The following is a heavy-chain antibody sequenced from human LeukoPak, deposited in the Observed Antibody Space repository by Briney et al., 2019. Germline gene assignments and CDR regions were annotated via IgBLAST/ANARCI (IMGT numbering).Heavy chain of an antibody. CDR1: GESFSGYF. D-gene: IGHD6-13*01. CDR2: INHSGSTS. V-gene: IGHV4-34*01. J-gene: IGHJ5*02. CDR3: AREGSSSWYNWFDP. Sequence: SETLSLTCAVYGESFSGYFWNWIRQPPGKGLEWIGEINHSGSTSNHNPSLKSRVTMSVDTSKNQFSLKLSSVTAADTAVYYCAREGSSSWYNWFDPWGQGTLVTVSS.